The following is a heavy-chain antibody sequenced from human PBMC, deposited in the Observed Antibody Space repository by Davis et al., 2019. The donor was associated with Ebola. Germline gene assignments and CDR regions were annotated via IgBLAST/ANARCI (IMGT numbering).Heavy chain of an antibody. D-gene: IGHD1-7*01. V-gene: IGHV5-51*01. Sequence: GESLKISCKGSGYSFTSYWIGWVRQMPGKGLEWMGIIYPGDSDTRYSPSFQGQVTISADKSISTAYLQWSSLKASDTAMYYCARPIITGTTGRFYYYGMDVWGQGTTVTVSS. CDR3: ARPIITGTTGRFYYYGMDV. CDR2: IYPGDSDT. J-gene: IGHJ6*02. CDR1: GYSFTSYW.